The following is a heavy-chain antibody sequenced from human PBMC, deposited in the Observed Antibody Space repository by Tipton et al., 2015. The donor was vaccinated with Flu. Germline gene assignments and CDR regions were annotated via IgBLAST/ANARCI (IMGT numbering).Heavy chain of an antibody. CDR2: IKEDATEK. CDR3: VREGNGWERDGLDV. Sequence: SLRLSCAASGFTFSSYWMSWVRQAPGKGLEWVANIKEDATEKHYVGSVKGRFTISRDNAKNAVYLEMNSLRVEDTAVYYCVREGNGWERDGLDVWGQGTTVTISS. D-gene: IGHD6-19*01. V-gene: IGHV3-7*01. CDR1: GFTFSSYW. J-gene: IGHJ6*02.